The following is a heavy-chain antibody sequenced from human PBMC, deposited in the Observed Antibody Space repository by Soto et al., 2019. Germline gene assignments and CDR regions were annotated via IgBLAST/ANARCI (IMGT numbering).Heavy chain of an antibody. J-gene: IGHJ4*02. CDR2: ISGSGGST. D-gene: IGHD3-22*01. V-gene: IGHV3-23*01. Sequence: GGSLRLSCAASGFTFSSYVMSWVRQAPGKGLEWVSAISGSGGSTYYADSVKGRFTISRDNSKNTLFLQMNSLRAEDTAVYYCAFRYYYDSSGFYSRPTPPDYWGQGTLVTVSS. CDR1: GFTFSSYV. CDR3: AFRYYYDSSGFYSRPTPPDY.